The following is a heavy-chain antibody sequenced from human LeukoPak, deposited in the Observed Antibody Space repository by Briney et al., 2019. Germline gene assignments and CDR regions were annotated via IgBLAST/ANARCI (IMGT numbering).Heavy chain of an antibody. J-gene: IGHJ4*02. CDR2: ISYDGSNK. CDR3: AKDADGKQWLVRPSDY. Sequence: PGGSLRLSCAASGFTFSSYAMHWVRQAPGKGLEWVAVISYDGSNKYYADSVKGRFTISRDNSKNTLYLQMNSLRAEDTAVYYCAKDADGKQWLVRPSDYWGQGTLVTVSS. V-gene: IGHV3-30-3*01. CDR1: GFTFSSYA. D-gene: IGHD6-19*01.